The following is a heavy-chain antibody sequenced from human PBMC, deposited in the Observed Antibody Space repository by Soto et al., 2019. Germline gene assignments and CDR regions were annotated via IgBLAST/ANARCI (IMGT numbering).Heavy chain of an antibody. CDR3: AKDPRVVIIPSYFDY. J-gene: IGHJ4*02. D-gene: IGHD3-3*01. CDR1: GFTVSSNY. CDR2: IYNNGNT. V-gene: IGHV3-66*01. Sequence: GGSLRLSCAASGFTVSSNYMSWVRQAPGKGLEWVSIIYNNGNTYYADSVKGRFTISRDSSKNTVYLQMSCLRAEDTAVYYCAKDPRVVIIPSYFDYWGQGTLVTVSS.